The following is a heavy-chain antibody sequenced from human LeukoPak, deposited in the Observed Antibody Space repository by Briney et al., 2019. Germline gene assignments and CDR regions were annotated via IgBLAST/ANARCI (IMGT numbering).Heavy chain of an antibody. Sequence: SKTLSLTCAVYGGSFSGYYWSWIRQPPGKGLEWIGEINHSGSTNYNPSLKSRVTISVDTSKNQFSLKLSSVTAADTAVYYCARSPTIRYYYYYYMDVWGKGTTVTVSS. CDR2: INHSGST. CDR3: ARSPTIRYYYYYYMDV. J-gene: IGHJ6*03. CDR1: GGSFSGYY. V-gene: IGHV4-34*01. D-gene: IGHD5-12*01.